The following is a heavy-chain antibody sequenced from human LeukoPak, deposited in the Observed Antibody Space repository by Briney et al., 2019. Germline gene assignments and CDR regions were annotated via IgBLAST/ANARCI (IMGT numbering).Heavy chain of an antibody. CDR2: ISDNGAST. CDR3: VKDSASTATNYHYYWGMNV. Sequence: GESLRLSCAASGFTFSTYGMHWVRQAPGKGLEWVATISDNGASTYYADSIKGRSSISRDNTKNTLSLQLDSLRPGDTAVYYCVKDSASTATNYHYYWGMNVWGQGTTVTVSS. J-gene: IGHJ6*02. D-gene: IGHD2-15*01. V-gene: IGHV3-30*18. CDR1: GFTFSTYG.